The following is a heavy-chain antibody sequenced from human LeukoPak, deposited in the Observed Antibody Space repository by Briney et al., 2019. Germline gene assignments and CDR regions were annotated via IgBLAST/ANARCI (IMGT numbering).Heavy chain of an antibody. Sequence: SETLSLTCAVYGGSFSGYYWSWIRQPPGKGLEWIGEINHSGSTNYNPSLKSRVTISVDTSKNQFSLKLSSVTAADTAVYYCASAPSVVKVDHWGQGTLVTVSS. CDR2: INHSGST. D-gene: IGHD3-22*01. CDR1: GGSFSGYY. J-gene: IGHJ5*02. CDR3: ASAPSVVKVDH. V-gene: IGHV4-34*01.